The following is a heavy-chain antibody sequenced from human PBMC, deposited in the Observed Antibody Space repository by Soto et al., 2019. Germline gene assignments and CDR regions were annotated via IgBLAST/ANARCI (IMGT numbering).Heavy chain of an antibody. Sequence: EVQLVESGGGWVQPGGSLRLSCAASGFTFSSYSMNWVRQAPGKGLEWVSYISSSSSTIYYADSVKGRFTISIDNAKNSLYLQMNSLRDEDTAVYDCAREIRVAAAGRLWYYGMDVWGQGTTVTVSS. CDR3: AREIRVAAAGRLWYYGMDV. V-gene: IGHV3-48*02. D-gene: IGHD6-13*01. CDR2: ISSSSSTI. J-gene: IGHJ6*02. CDR1: GFTFSSYS.